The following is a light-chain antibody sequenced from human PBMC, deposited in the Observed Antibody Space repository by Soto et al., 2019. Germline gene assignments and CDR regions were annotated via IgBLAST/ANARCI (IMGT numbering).Light chain of an antibody. V-gene: IGKV1-5*03. CDR2: KAS. CDR1: QSISSW. Sequence: DIQMTQSPSTLSASVGDRVTITCRASQSISSWLAWYQQKPGKAPKLLIYKASSLESGVPSRFSGSGSGTEFTLTISSLQPDDFATYDCQQYNSPSPRLTFGGGTKVEIK. J-gene: IGKJ4*01. CDR3: QQYNSPSPRLT.